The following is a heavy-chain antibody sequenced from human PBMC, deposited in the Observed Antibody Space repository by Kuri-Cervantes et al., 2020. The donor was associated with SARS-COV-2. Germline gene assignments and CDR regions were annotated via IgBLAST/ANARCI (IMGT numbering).Heavy chain of an antibody. CDR2: IKQDGSEK. CDR3: AREAFGYCSGGSCYSHY. CDR1: GFTFSSYW. D-gene: IGHD2-15*01. Sequence: LSLTCGASGFTFSSYWMSWVRQAPGKGLEWVANIKQDGSEKYYVDSVKGRFTISRDNAKNSLYLQMNSLRAEDTAVYYCAREAFGYCSGGSCYSHYWGQGTLVTVSS. V-gene: IGHV3-7*01. J-gene: IGHJ4*02.